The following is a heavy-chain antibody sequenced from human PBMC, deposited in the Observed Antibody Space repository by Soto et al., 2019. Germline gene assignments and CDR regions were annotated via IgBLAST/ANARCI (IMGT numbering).Heavy chain of an antibody. J-gene: IGHJ4*02. Sequence: QMQLVQSGAEVKKTGSSVTVSCKALGNTFTYRYLHWVRQAPGQALEWMGWITPFSGDAHYAQKLQERVTITRDRTINTAYTQMSSLRSEDTAMYFCAGGGAGSGPFTWELPDHWGQGTLVTVSS. CDR1: GNTFTYRY. CDR2: ITPFSGDA. D-gene: IGHD1-26*01. CDR3: AGGGAGSGPFTWELPDH. V-gene: IGHV1-45*02.